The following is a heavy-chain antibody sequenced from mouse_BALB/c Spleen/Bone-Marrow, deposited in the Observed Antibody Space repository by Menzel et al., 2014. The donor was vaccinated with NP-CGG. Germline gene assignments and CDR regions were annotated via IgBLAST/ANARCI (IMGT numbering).Heavy chain of an antibody. CDR3: ARGGTTATWYFDV. CDR1: GFNIKDTY. J-gene: IGHJ1*01. V-gene: IGHV14-3*02. D-gene: IGHD1-2*01. CDR2: IDPANGNT. Sequence: VQVKQSGAELVKPGASVKLSCTASGFNIKDTYMHWVKQRPEQGLEWIGRIDPANGNTKYDPKFQGKATITADTSSNTAYLQLSSLTSEDTAVYYCARGGTTATWYFDVWGAGTTVTVS.